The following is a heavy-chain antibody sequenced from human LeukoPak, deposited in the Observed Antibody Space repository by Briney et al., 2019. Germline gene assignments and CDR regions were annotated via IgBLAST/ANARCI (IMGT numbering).Heavy chain of an antibody. CDR3: ARAAAGISFDY. Sequence: GGSLRLSCAASGFTVSSNYMSWVRQAPGKGLEWVSVIYSGASTYYADSVKGRFTISRDNSKNTLYLQMNSLRAEDTAVYYCARAAAGISFDYWGQGTLVTVSS. CDR1: GFTVSSNY. V-gene: IGHV3-53*01. J-gene: IGHJ4*02. D-gene: IGHD6-13*01. CDR2: IYSGAST.